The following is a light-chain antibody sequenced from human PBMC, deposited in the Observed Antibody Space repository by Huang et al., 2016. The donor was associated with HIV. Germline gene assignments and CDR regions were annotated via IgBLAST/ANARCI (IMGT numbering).Light chain of an antibody. J-gene: IGKJ5*01. CDR3: QQRDA. Sequence: EIVLTQSPAALSLSPGERATLACRASQSVGINVGWYPQKPGQTPSLVFDDASTRAAGIPARFSGSGSGTDFTLNSSSQEPEDVAVYYCQQRDAFGQGTRLDIK. CDR2: DAS. V-gene: IGKV3-11*01. CDR1: QSVGIN.